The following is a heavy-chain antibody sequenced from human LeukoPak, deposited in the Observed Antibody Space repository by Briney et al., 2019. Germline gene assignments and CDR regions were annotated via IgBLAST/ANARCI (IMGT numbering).Heavy chain of an antibody. V-gene: IGHV4-59*02. CDR3: AKDRIWAH. Sequence: SETLSLTCTVSGASVSTNYWGWIRQSPGKGLEWIGYVYYSVNTNYNPSLKSRVTISADTSKNQFSLKLTSVTAADTAVYYCAKDRIWAHWGQGTLVTVSS. D-gene: IGHD7-27*01. J-gene: IGHJ4*02. CDR1: GASVSTNY. CDR2: VYYSVNT.